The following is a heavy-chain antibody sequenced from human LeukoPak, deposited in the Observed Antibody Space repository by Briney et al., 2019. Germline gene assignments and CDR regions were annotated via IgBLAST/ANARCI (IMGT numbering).Heavy chain of an antibody. CDR3: ARYSSSVRAADY. CDR1: GFTFSSYA. Sequence: PGGSLRLSCAASGFTFSSYAMHWVRQAPGKGLEWVAVISYDGSNKYYADSVKGRFTISRDNSKNTLYLQMNSLRAEDTAVYYCARYSSSVRAADYWGQGTLVTVSS. V-gene: IGHV3-30*04. D-gene: IGHD6-6*01. J-gene: IGHJ4*02. CDR2: ISYDGSNK.